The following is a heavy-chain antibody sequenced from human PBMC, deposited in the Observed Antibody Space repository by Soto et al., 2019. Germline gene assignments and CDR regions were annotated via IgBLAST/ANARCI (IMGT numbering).Heavy chain of an antibody. D-gene: IGHD6-13*01. CDR3: ARMYSSSWYYFEH. CDR2: ISSSGYTM. CDR1: GFTFSDYY. V-gene: IGHV3-11*01. J-gene: IGHJ4*02. Sequence: GGSLRLSCAASGFTFSDYYMSWIRQAPGKGLEWVSYISSSGYTMYYADSVKGRFTISRDNAKTSLYLLMNGLRAEDTAVYYCARMYSSSWYYFEHWGQGALVTVSS.